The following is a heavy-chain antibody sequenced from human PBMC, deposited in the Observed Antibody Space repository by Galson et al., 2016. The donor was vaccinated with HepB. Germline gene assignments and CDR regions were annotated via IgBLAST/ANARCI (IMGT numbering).Heavy chain of an antibody. CDR2: INPNSGTA. CDR3: STDVPASGWGNYSLNGRDV. CDR1: GYSFTGYY. J-gene: IGHJ6*02. V-gene: IGHV1-2*06. Sequence: SVKVSCKASGYSFTGYYMHWVRQAPGHGLEWMGRINPNSGTAAYARKFQGRVTMTTDMATSTAYMNRTNLRSDDTARYSCSTDVPASGWGNYSLNGRDVWVQETTVIVSS. D-gene: IGHD6-19*01.